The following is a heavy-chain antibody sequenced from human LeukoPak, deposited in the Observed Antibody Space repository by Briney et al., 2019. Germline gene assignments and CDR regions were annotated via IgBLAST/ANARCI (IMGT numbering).Heavy chain of an antibody. CDR3: ARRHGRCSDGSCYYPDY. D-gene: IGHD2-15*01. CDR2: MNPNSGNT. Sequence: ASVKVSCKASGYTFTSYDINWVRQATGQGLGWMGWMNPNSGNTGYAQKLQGRVTMTRNSSITTAYMELSSLRSEDTAVYYCARRHGRCSDGSCYYPDYWGQGTLVTVSS. CDR1: GYTFTSYD. J-gene: IGHJ4*02. V-gene: IGHV1-8*01.